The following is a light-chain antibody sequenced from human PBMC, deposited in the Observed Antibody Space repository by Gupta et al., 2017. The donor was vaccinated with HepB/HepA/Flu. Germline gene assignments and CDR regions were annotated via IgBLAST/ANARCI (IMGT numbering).Light chain of an antibody. J-gene: IGKJ2*01. V-gene: IGKV2-28*01. Sequence: DIVMTQSPLSRPVSPGEPPSISCRSSQSRRRGNEYNYLAWYLQKPGQSPQLLIYMGSYRAYGVPDRFSGSGSGTDFTLRISRVESEDAGVYYCRQGLQPVFTFGQGTKLEIK. CDR2: MGS. CDR1: QSRRRGNEYNY. CDR3: RQGLQPVFT.